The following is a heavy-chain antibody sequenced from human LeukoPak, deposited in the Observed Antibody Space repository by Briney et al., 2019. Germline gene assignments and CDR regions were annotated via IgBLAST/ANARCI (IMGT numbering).Heavy chain of an antibody. V-gene: IGHV1-69*06. J-gene: IGHJ6*03. Sequence: GASVKVSCKASGGTFSSYAISWVRQAPGQGLEWMGGIIPIFGTANYAQKFQGRVTITADKSTSTAYMELSSLRSEDTAVYYCARCIAAAGTYVVYYYYMDVWGKGTTVTVSS. D-gene: IGHD6-13*01. CDR2: IIPIFGTA. CDR1: GGTFSSYA. CDR3: ARCIAAAGTYVVYYYYMDV.